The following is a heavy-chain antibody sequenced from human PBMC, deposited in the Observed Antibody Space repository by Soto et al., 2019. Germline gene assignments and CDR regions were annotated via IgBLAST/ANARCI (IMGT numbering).Heavy chain of an antibody. CDR3: AKDREGAYSSSWYQWYFDY. J-gene: IGHJ4*02. D-gene: IGHD6-13*01. V-gene: IGHV3-30*18. CDR2: ISYDGSNK. Sequence: GGSLRLSCAASGFTFSSYGMHWVRQAPGKGLEWVAVISYDGSNKYYADSVKGRFTISRDNSKNTLYLQMNSLRAEDTAVYYCAKDREGAYSSSWYQWYFDYWGQGTLVTVSS. CDR1: GFTFSSYG.